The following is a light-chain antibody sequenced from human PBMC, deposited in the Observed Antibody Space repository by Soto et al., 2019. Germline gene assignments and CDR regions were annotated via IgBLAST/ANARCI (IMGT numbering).Light chain of an antibody. CDR2: GAS. CDR3: QQYHNWPYT. V-gene: IGKV3-15*01. CDR1: QSVSSN. J-gene: IGKJ2*01. Sequence: EIVMTQSPATLSVSPGERATLSCRASQSVSSNLAWYQQKPGQAPRLLIYGASTRATGIPARFSGSGSGTEFTLTISSLQSEDFAVYYCQQYHNWPYTFGQGTKLEIK.